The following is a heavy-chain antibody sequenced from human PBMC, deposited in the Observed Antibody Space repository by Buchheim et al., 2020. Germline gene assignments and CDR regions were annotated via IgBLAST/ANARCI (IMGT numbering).Heavy chain of an antibody. CDR3: ARNAYYDFWSGYWHGMDV. CDR1: GGSISSYY. V-gene: IGHV4-59*01. J-gene: IGHJ6*02. Sequence: QVQLQESGPGLVKPSETLSLTCTVSGGSISSYYWSWIRQPPGKGLEWIGYIYYSGSTNYNPSLKSRVTISVDMSKNQFSLKLSSVTAADTAVYYCARNAYYDFWSGYWHGMDVWGQGTT. D-gene: IGHD3-3*01. CDR2: IYYSGST.